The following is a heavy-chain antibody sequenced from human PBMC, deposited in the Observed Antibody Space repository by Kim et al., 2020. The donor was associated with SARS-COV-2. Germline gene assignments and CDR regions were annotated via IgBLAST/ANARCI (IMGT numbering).Heavy chain of an antibody. CDR3: AKDMAPNRWFGAYSDY. V-gene: IGHV3-33*06. CDR2: IWYDGSNK. D-gene: IGHD2-15*01. J-gene: IGHJ4*01. CDR1: GFTFSSYG. Sequence: GGSLRLSCAASGFTFSSYGMHWVRQAPGKGLEWVAVIWYDGSNKYYANSVKGRFTISRDNSKNTLYLRMNSLRAEDTAMYYCAKDMAPNRWFGAYSDYWG.